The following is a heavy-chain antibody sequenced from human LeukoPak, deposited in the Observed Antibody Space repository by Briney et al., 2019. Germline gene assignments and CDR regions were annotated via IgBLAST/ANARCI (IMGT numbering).Heavy chain of an antibody. CDR2: INHSGST. V-gene: IGHV4-34*01. Sequence: PSETLSLTCAVYGGSFSGHYWSWIRQPPGKGLEWIGEINHSGSTNYNPSLKSRVTISVDTSKNQFSLKLSSVTAADTAVYYCARLYDFWSGYSCWGQGTLVTVSS. CDR3: ARLYDFWSGYSC. CDR1: GGSFSGHY. D-gene: IGHD3-3*01. J-gene: IGHJ4*02.